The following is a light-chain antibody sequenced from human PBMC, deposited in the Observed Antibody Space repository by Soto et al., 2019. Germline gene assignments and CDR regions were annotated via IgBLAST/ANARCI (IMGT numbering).Light chain of an antibody. Sequence: DIQISQSPSTLSGSVGDRVTIACRASQTISSWLAWYQQKPGEAPKLLIYKASTLKSGVPSRFSGSGSGTDFTLTISSLQPEDFATYYCLQDINYPWTFGQGTKVDI. CDR3: LQDINYPWT. J-gene: IGKJ1*01. CDR1: QTISSW. V-gene: IGKV1-5*03. CDR2: KAS.